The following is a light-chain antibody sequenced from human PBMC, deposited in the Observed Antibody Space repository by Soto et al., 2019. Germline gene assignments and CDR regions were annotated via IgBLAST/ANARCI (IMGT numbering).Light chain of an antibody. CDR3: CSYAGSSNVV. CDR2: EVS. Sequence: QSALTQPASVSGSPGQSITISCTGTSSDVGSYSVVSWYQQRPGKAPKLMIYEVSKRPSGVSNRFSGSKSGNTASLTISGLQAEDEADYYCCSYAGSSNVVFGGGTQLTVL. V-gene: IGLV2-23*02. CDR1: SSDVGSYSV. J-gene: IGLJ2*01.